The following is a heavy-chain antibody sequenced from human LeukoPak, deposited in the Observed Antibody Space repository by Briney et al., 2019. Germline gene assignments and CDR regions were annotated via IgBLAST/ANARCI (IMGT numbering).Heavy chain of an antibody. CDR2: ISGSGGST. V-gene: IGHV3-23*01. CDR3: AKDPDGENWFDP. J-gene: IGHJ5*02. Sequence: GGSLRLSCAASGFTFSSYAMSWVRKAPGKGLEWVSAISGSGGSTYYGDSVKGRFTISRDNSKNTLYLQMNSLRAEDTAVYYCAKDPDGENWFDPWGQGTLVTVSS. D-gene: IGHD1-14*01. CDR1: GFTFSSYA.